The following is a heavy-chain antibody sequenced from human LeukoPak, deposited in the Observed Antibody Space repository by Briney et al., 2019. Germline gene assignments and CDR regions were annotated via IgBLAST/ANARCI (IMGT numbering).Heavy chain of an antibody. Sequence: GGSLRLSCAASGFTFSSYGMHWVRQAPGQGLEWVAFIRHDGSNKNYAESVKGRFTISRDNSKNTLYLQMNSLRAEDTAVYYCSREGYSYGGGHWFDPWGQGTLVTVSS. V-gene: IGHV3-30*02. D-gene: IGHD5-18*01. J-gene: IGHJ5*02. CDR2: IRHDGSNK. CDR1: GFTFSSYG. CDR3: SREGYSYGGGHWFDP.